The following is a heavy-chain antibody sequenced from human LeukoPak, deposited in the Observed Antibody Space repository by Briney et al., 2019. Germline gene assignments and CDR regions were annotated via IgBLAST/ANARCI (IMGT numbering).Heavy chain of an antibody. J-gene: IGHJ6*02. CDR3: AGSQYDSSGYPPLVLGMDV. D-gene: IGHD3-22*01. V-gene: IGHV1-46*01. CDR1: GGTFSSYA. Sequence: ASVRVSCKASGGTFSSYAISWVRQAPGQGLEWMGIINPSGGSTSYAQKFQGRVTMTRDTSTSTVYMELSSLRSEDTAVYYCAGSQYDSSGYPPLVLGMDVWGQGTTVTVSS. CDR2: INPSGGST.